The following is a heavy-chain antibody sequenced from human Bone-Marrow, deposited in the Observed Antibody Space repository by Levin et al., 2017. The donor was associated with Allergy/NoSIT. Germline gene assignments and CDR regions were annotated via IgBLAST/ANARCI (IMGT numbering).Heavy chain of an antibody. V-gene: IGHV1-69*13. CDR2: IIPLSGTA. J-gene: IGHJ4*02. CDR3: ARLRSRGSGSPYYFDY. CDR1: EDTFNIYG. D-gene: IGHD3-10*01. Sequence: SVKVSCKTSEDTFNIYGISWVRQAPGRGLDWVGGIIPLSGTATYAQKFRGRVTITADDPSNTVYMELNSLKSEDTADYYCARLRSRGSGSPYYFDYWGQGTLVTVSS.